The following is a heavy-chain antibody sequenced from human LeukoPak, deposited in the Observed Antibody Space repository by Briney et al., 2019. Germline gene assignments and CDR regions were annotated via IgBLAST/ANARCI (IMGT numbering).Heavy chain of an antibody. J-gene: IGHJ4*02. CDR1: GFTFSSYW. Sequence: GGSLRLSCAASGFTFSSYWMSWVRQAPGKGLEWVANIKQDGSEEYYVDSVKGRFTISRDSAKNSLYLQMNSLRAEDTAVYYGATSRSLDYWGQGTLVTVSS. CDR2: IKQDGSEE. V-gene: IGHV3-7*01. CDR3: ATSRSLDY.